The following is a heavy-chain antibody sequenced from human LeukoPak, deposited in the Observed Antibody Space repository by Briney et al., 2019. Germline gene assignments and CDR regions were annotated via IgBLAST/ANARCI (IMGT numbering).Heavy chain of an antibody. J-gene: IGHJ4*02. Sequence: GESLKISCTASGYSFANYWVGWVRQMPGKDLEWMGIIYPGDSDTRYSPSFQGQVTISADKSISTAYLQWSSLKASDTAMYYCARLSDGYMDYWGQGTLVTVSS. V-gene: IGHV5-51*01. CDR3: ARLSDGYMDY. D-gene: IGHD3-16*02. CDR1: GYSFANYW. CDR2: IYPGDSDT.